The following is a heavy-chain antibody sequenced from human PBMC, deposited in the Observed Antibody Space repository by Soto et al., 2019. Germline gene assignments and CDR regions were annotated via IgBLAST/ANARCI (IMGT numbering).Heavy chain of an antibody. CDR3: ARDHYYDSSGSQPDY. CDR2: IWNDGSNK. J-gene: IGHJ4*02. Sequence: AGGSLRLSCVASGFTFSNYGMHWVRQAPGKGLEWVAVIWNDGSNKYYADSVKGRFTISRYNSKNTLYLQMDNLRAEDTAVYYCARDHYYDSSGSQPDYWGQGTLVTVSS. D-gene: IGHD3-22*01. V-gene: IGHV3-33*01. CDR1: GFTFSNYG.